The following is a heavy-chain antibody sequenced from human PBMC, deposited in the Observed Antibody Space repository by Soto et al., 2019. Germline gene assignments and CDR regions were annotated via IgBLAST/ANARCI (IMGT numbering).Heavy chain of an antibody. Sequence: QVQLVQSAAEVKKPGASVKVSCKASGYSFTSYGISWVRRAPGQGLEWMGWVSPYNGHTQFAQRFQGRVTMTTDTSTKTAYMDLRNLRSDDTAHYYCARDLTIVPATHPRLENYGMDVWGQGTTVIFSS. CDR1: GYSFTSYG. CDR3: ARDLTIVPATHPRLENYGMDV. J-gene: IGHJ6*02. V-gene: IGHV1-18*01. D-gene: IGHD2-2*01. CDR2: VSPYNGHT.